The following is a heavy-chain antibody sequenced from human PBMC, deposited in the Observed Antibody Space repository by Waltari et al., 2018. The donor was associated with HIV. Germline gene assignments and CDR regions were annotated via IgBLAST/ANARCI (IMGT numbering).Heavy chain of an antibody. CDR1: GGSISSYY. V-gene: IGHV4-59*01. Sequence: QVQLQESGPGLVKPSETLSLTCTVSGGSISSYYWSWIRQPPGKGLEWIGYIYYSGSTNYNPSLKSRVTISVDTSKNQFSLKLSSVTAADTAVYYCARSYVVVPAAIWWFDPWGQGTLVTVSS. D-gene: IGHD2-2*01. CDR2: IYYSGST. CDR3: ARSYVVVPAAIWWFDP. J-gene: IGHJ5*02.